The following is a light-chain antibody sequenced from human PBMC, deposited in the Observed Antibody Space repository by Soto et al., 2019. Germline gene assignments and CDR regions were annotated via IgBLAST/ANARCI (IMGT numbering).Light chain of an antibody. CDR2: YDS. CDR3: QVWDGSTDRVV. Sequence: SSELTQPPSVSVAPGKTAAITCGGNHIGGKSVHWYQQKPGQAPVLVIFYDSDRPSGIPERFSASNSENTATLTISRVEAGDEADYYCQVWDGSTDRVVFGGGTKVTVL. V-gene: IGLV3-21*04. J-gene: IGLJ2*01. CDR1: HIGGKS.